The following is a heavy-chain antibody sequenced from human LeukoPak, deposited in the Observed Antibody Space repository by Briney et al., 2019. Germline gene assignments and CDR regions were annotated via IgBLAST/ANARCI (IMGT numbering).Heavy chain of an antibody. J-gene: IGHJ3*02. CDR1: GSSISSGGYY. D-gene: IGHD6-13*01. Sequence: TSETLSLTCTVSGSSISSGGYYWSWIRQHPGKGLEWIGYIYYSGSTYYNPSLKSRVTISVDTSKNQFSLKLSSVTAADTAVYYCARVFVAAAGTGAFDIWGQGTMVTVSS. CDR3: ARVFVAAAGTGAFDI. V-gene: IGHV4-31*03. CDR2: IYYSGST.